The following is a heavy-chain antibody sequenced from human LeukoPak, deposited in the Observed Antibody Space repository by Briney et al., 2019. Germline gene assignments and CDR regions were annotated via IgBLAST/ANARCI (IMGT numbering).Heavy chain of an antibody. CDR3: ARSGYSYGSPGYY. V-gene: IGHV3-30*04. CDR2: ISYDGSNK. CDR1: GFTFSSYA. J-gene: IGHJ4*02. D-gene: IGHD5-18*01. Sequence: GGSLRLSCAASGFTFSSYAMHWVRQAPGKGLEWVAVISYDGSNKYYADSVKGRFTISRDNSKNTLFLQMNSLRAEDTAVYYCARSGYSYGSPGYYWGQGTLVTVSS.